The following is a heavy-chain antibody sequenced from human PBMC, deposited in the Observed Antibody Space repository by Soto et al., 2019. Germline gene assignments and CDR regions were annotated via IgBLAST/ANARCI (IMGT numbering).Heavy chain of an antibody. CDR2: IYPGDSDT. V-gene: IGHV5-51*01. CDR3: AGTGEYYYDSSGPPNAFDI. Sequence: ESLTISCKGSGYSFTSYWIGLVRQMPGKGLEWMGIIYPGDSDTRYSPSFQGQVTISADKSISTAYLQWSSLKASDTVMYYCAGTGEYYYDSSGPPNAFDIWGQGTMVTVSS. D-gene: IGHD3-22*01. CDR1: GYSFTSYW. J-gene: IGHJ3*02.